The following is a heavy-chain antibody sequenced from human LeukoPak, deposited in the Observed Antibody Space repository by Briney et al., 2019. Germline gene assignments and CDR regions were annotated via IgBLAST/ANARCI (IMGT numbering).Heavy chain of an antibody. V-gene: IGHV3-48*03. CDR1: GFAFSNYG. D-gene: IGHD2-2*01. CDR3: VRVRYCSSTNCHGGWFDP. CDR2: ISPSGGTI. Sequence: EGSLRLSCAASGFAFSNYGMNWVRQAPGKGLEWVSYISPSGGTITYADSVKGRFTISRDNAKNSLYLQMNSLGAEDTAVYYCVRVRYCSSTNCHGGWFDPWGQGSLVTVSS. J-gene: IGHJ5*02.